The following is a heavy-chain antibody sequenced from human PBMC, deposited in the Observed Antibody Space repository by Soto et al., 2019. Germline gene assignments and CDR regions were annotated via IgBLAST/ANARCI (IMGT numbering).Heavy chain of an antibody. D-gene: IGHD6-13*01. V-gene: IGHV4-61*01. CDR2: VYYSGST. CDR3: VNLYSSSWYSDS. J-gene: IGHJ5*01. CDR1: GGSVSSGSYY. Sequence: KPSETLSLTCTVSGGSVSSGSYYWTWIRQPPGRELEYIGYVYYSGSTIYNPSLNSRVTISVDTSKNQFSLKLSSVTAADTAIYYCVNLYSSSWYSDSWGQGTLVTVSS.